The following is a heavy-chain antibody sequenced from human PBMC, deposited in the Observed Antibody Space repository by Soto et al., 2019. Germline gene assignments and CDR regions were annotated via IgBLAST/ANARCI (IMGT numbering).Heavy chain of an antibody. CDR3: ARDSAQYCTNGVCYGGGWFDP. D-gene: IGHD2-8*01. Sequence: EVQLVESGGGLVKPGGSLRLSCAASGFTFSSYSMNWVRQAPGKGLEWVSSISRSSSYIYYADSVKGRFTISRANAKNSLYMQMNIMRAEDTAVYYCARDSAQYCTNGVCYGGGWFDPWGQGTLVTVSS. V-gene: IGHV3-21*01. J-gene: IGHJ5*02. CDR1: GFTFSSYS. CDR2: ISRSSSYI.